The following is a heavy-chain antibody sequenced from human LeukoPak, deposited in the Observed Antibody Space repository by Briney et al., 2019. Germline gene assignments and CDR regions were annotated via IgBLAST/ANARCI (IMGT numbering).Heavy chain of an antibody. D-gene: IGHD3-22*01. Sequence: PGGSLRLSCATSGFTFSDAWMSWVRQAPGKGLEWVGEINHSGSTNYNPSLKSRVTISVDTSKNQFSLKLSSVTAADTAVYYCASSSGLGYWGQGTLVTVSS. CDR2: INHSGST. V-gene: IGHV4-34*01. CDR3: ASSSGLGY. CDR1: GFTFSDAW. J-gene: IGHJ4*02.